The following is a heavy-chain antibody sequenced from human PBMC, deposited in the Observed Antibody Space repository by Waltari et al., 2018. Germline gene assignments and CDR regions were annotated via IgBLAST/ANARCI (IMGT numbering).Heavy chain of an antibody. J-gene: IGHJ5*02. Sequence: QVQLVESGGGVVQPGRSLRLSCAASGFTSSSYAMHWLRQAPGKGLEWVAVISYDGSNKYYADSVKGRFTISRDNSKNTLYLQMNSLRAEDTAVYYCARAYSSSYNWFDPWGQGTLVTVSS. V-gene: IGHV3-30-3*01. CDR3: ARAYSSSYNWFDP. D-gene: IGHD6-13*01. CDR1: GFTSSSYA. CDR2: ISYDGSNK.